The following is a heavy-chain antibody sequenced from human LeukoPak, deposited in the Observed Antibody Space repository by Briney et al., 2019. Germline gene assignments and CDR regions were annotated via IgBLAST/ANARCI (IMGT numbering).Heavy chain of an antibody. J-gene: IGHJ6*02. CDR3: ARDSTYYYDSSGYLYGMDV. V-gene: IGHV3-11*06. D-gene: IGHD3-22*01. CDR1: GFTFSDYY. CDR2: ISSSSSYT. Sequence: GGSLRLSCAASGFTFSDYYMSWIRQAPGKGLEWVSYISSSSSYTNYADSVKGRFTISRDNAKNSLYLQMDSLRSEDTAVYYCARDSTYYYDSSGYLYGMDVWGQGTTVTVSS.